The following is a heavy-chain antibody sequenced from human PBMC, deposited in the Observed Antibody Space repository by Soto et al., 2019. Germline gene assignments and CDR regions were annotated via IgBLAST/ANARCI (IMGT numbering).Heavy chain of an antibody. CDR2: IIPIFGTA. J-gene: IGHJ3*02. V-gene: IGHV1-69*13. CDR1: GYTFTGYY. D-gene: IGHD3-22*01. Sequence: SVKVSCKASGYTFTGYYMHWVRQAPGQGLEWMGGIIPIFGTANYAQKFQGRVTITADESTSTAYMELSSLRSEDTAVYYCASDVTDYYDSSGYYPGGAFDIWGQGTMATVSS. CDR3: ASDVTDYYDSSGYYPGGAFDI.